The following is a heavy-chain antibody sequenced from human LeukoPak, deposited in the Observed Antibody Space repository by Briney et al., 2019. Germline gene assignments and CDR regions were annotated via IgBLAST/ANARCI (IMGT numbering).Heavy chain of an antibody. J-gene: IGHJ4*02. CDR3: ARDREGGSYDYYFDY. CDR1: GGTFSSYT. V-gene: IGHV1-69*04. Sequence: SVKVSCKASGGTFSSYTISWVRQAPGQGLEWMGRIIPILGIANYAQKFQGRVTITADKSTSTAYMELSSLRSEDTAVYYCARDREGGSYDYYFDYWAREPWSPSPQ. D-gene: IGHD5-18*01. CDR2: IIPILGIA.